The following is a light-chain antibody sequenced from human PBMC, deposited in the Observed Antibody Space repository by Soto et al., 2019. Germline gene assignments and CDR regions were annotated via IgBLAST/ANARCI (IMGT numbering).Light chain of an antibody. J-gene: IGLJ2*01. CDR2: EDN. V-gene: IGLV2-23*01. CDR1: RSDVGGYTL. Sequence: QSALAQPASVSGSPGQSITISCTGTRSDVGGYTLVSWLQQYPGKAPKLMIYEDNKRPSGVSDRFSGSKSGNTASLTISGLQAEDEADYYCCSYAGSSSVLFGGGTKLTVL. CDR3: CSYAGSSSVL.